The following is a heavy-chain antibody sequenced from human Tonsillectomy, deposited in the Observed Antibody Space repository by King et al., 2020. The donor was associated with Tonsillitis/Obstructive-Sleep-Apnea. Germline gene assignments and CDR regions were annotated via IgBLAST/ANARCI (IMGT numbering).Heavy chain of an antibody. D-gene: IGHD2-8*01. CDR3: VKDRGAYCSNGVCFGFDP. V-gene: IGHV3-30*18. Sequence: QVQLVESGGGVVQPGKSLRLSCAASGFTFSSYGMDWVRQAPDKGLEWVAVISYDGSNKYYADSVKGRFTISRDNTKNTLYLQMNSLRVEDTAVYYCVKDRGAYCSNGVCFGFDPWGQGTLVTVSS. J-gene: IGHJ5*02. CDR1: GFTFSSYG. CDR2: ISYDGSNK.